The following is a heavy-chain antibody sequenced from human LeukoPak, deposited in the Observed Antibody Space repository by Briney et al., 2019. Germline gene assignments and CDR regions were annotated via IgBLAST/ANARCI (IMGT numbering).Heavy chain of an antibody. CDR2: ISYDGSNK. CDR1: GFTFSSYA. D-gene: IGHD3-22*01. CDR3: ARDRYYYDSSGYYYQFDY. J-gene: IGHJ4*02. V-gene: IGHV3-30*04. Sequence: GGSLRLSCAASGFTFSSYAMHWVRQAPGKGLEWVAVISYDGSNKYYADSVKGRFTISRDNSKNTLYLQMNSLRAEDTAVYYCARDRYYYDSSGYYYQFDYWGQGTLVTVSS.